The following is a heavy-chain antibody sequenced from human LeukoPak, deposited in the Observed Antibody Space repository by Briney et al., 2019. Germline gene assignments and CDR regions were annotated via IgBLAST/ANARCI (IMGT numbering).Heavy chain of an antibody. V-gene: IGHV5-51*01. Sequence: ESLKISCKCSGYSFTSYWIGWVRQMPGKGLEWMGIIYPGDSDTRYSPSFQGQVTISADKSISTAYLQWSSLKASDTAMYYCARSVEYSSSSLTFDIWGQGTMVTVSS. CDR3: ARSVEYSSSSLTFDI. J-gene: IGHJ3*02. CDR2: IYPGDSDT. D-gene: IGHD6-6*01. CDR1: GYSFTSYW.